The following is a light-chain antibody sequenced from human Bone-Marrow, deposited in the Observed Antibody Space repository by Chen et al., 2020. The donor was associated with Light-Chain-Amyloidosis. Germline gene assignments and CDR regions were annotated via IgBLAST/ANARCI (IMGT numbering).Light chain of an antibody. CDR1: QNIGSH. CDR3: LQSYSLPRT. Sequence: DIQMTQAPASRPASGGDRVTITCRASQNIGSHLNWYQQKPWKAPQILIYATASLQSGVPSRFSGSGAVTDFTLPITILQPEDFATYDCLQSYSLPRTFGQGTRVEVK. V-gene: IGKV1-39*01. CDR2: ATA. J-gene: IGKJ1*01.